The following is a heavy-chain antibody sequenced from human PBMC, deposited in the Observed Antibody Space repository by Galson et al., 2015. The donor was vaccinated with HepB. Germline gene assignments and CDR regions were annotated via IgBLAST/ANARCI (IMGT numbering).Heavy chain of an antibody. CDR3: ARGEVVPAAIIRTGYYYYMDV. CDR1: GGTFSSYA. CDR2: IIPIFGTA. D-gene: IGHD2-2*02. Sequence: SVKVSCKASGGTFSSYAISWVRQAPGQGLEWMGGIIPIFGTANYAQKFQGRVTITADESTSTAYMELSSLRSEDTAVYYCARGEVVPAAIIRTGYYYYMDVWGKGTTVTVSS. V-gene: IGHV1-69*13. J-gene: IGHJ6*03.